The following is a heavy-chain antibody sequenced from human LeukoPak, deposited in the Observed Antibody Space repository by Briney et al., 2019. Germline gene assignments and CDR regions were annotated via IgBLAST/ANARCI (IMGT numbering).Heavy chain of an antibody. CDR1: GFTFSSYS. Sequence: GGSLRLSCAASGFTFSSYSMNWVRQAPGKGLEWVAVIWYDGSNKYYADSVKGRFTISRDNSKNTLYLQMNSLRAEDTAVYYCARVGRSGTAYGMDVWGQGTTVTVSS. CDR3: ARVGRSGTAYGMDV. J-gene: IGHJ6*02. D-gene: IGHD1-7*01. V-gene: IGHV3-33*08. CDR2: IWYDGSNK.